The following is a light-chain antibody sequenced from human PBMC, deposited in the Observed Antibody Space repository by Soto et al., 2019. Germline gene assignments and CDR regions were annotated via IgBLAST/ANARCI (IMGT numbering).Light chain of an antibody. CDR1: QSVSSNY. J-gene: IGKJ4*01. CDR2: DAS. Sequence: EIVVTQSPDTLSLSPGERATLSCRASQSVSSNYLAWYQQKPGQAPRLLIYDASNRATGIPARFSGSGSGTDFTLTISSLEPEDFAVYYCQQRSYWLTFGGGTKVDIK. CDR3: QQRSYWLT. V-gene: IGKV3-11*01.